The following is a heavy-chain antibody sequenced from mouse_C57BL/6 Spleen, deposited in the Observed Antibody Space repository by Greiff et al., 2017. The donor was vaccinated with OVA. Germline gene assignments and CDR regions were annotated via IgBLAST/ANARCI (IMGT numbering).Heavy chain of an antibody. Sequence: QVQLQQSGAELVRPGASVTLSCKASGYTFTDYGMHWVKQTPVHGLEWIGAIDPETGGTAYNQKFKGKAILTADKSSSTAYMELRSLTSEDSAVYYCTAYYYGSSPFAYWGQGTLVTVSA. J-gene: IGHJ3*01. CDR3: TAYYYGSSPFAY. V-gene: IGHV1-15*01. D-gene: IGHD1-1*01. CDR1: GYTFTDYG. CDR2: IDPETGGT.